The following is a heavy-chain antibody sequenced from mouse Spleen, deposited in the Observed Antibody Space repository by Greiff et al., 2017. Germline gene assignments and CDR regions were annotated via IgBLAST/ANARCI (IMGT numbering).Heavy chain of an antibody. CDR2: INPNYGTT. D-gene: IGHD6-1*01. Sequence: VHVKQSGPELVKPGASVKISCKASGYSFTDYNMNWVKQSNGKSLEWIGVINPNYGTTSYNQKFKGKATLTVDQSSSTAYMQLNSLTSEDSAVYYCARWGFASRGAMDYWGQGTSVTVSS. V-gene: IGHV1-39*01. CDR1: GYSFTDYN. J-gene: IGHJ4*01. CDR3: ARWGFASRGAMDY.